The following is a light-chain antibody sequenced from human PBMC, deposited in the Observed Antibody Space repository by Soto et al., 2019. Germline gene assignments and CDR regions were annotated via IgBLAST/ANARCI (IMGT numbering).Light chain of an antibody. CDR1: QAISSH. J-gene: IGKJ1*01. CDR3: QHYNSYSEA. Sequence: DIQLTQSPSFLSASVGGRVTITCRASQAISSHLAWYQQKPGKAPNLLIYGASTLQSGVPSRFSGSGSGTEFTLTISSLQPDDFATYYCQHYNSYSEAFGQGTRWIS. V-gene: IGKV1-9*01. CDR2: GAS.